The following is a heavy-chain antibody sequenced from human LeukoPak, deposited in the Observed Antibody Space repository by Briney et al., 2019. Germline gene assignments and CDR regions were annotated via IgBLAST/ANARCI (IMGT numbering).Heavy chain of an antibody. CDR3: AKARTYYYDSSGYFFDY. CDR2: ISGSGGST. J-gene: IGHJ4*02. CDR1: GFTFTNYA. Sequence: PGGSLRLSCAASGFTFTNYAISLARQAPRKGLEWVSGISGSGGSTFYADSVKGRFTISRDNSKYTLHLQMNSLRAEDTAVYYCAKARTYYYDSSGYFFDYWGQGTLVTVSS. V-gene: IGHV3-23*01. D-gene: IGHD3-22*01.